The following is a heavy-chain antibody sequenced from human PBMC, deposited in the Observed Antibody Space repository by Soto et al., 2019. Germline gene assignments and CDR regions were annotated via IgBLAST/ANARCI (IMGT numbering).Heavy chain of an antibody. CDR3: AKYNTNDY. D-gene: IGHD1-20*01. J-gene: IGHJ4*02. CDR1: GFTFSSYG. V-gene: IGHV3-30*18. Sequence: GGPLRLSGAASGFTFSSYGMHWVRQAPGKGLEWVAVISYDGSNQYYADSVKGRFTISRDNSKNTLYLQMNSLRAEDTAVYYCAKYNTNDYWGQGTLVTVSS. CDR2: ISYDGSNQ.